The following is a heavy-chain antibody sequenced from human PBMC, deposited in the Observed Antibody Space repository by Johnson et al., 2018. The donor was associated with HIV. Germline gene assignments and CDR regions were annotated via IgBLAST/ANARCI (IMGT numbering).Heavy chain of an antibody. CDR1: GFSVSGNY. D-gene: IGHD3-22*01. CDR2: IYVGGNT. Sequence: VQLVESGGGLIQPGGSLRVSCAASGFSVSGNYMSWVRQAPGKGLEWVSSIYVGGNTYSADSVKGRFTISRDNSENTLYLQMNRLRAEDPAVYYCARAYYDSRGYYPHAFHVWGQGTVVTVSS. CDR3: ARAYYDSRGYYPHAFHV. V-gene: IGHV3-53*01. J-gene: IGHJ3*01.